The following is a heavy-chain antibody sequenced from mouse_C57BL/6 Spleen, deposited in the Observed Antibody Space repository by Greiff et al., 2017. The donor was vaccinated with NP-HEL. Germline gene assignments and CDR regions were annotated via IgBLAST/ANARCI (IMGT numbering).Heavy chain of an antibody. CDR1: GYTFTTYP. D-gene: IGHD1-1*01. CDR2: FHPYNDDT. V-gene: IGHV1-47*01. J-gene: IGHJ3*01. Sequence: VQLQQSGAELVKPGASVKMSCKASGYTFTTYPIEWMKQNHGKSLEWIGNFHPYNDDTKYNEKFKGKATLTVEKSSSTVYLELSRVTSEDSAVYYCARHYYGSSPFAYWGQGTLVTVSA. CDR3: ARHYYGSSPFAY.